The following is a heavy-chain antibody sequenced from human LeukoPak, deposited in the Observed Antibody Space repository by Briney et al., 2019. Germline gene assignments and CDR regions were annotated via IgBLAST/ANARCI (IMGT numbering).Heavy chain of an antibody. J-gene: IGHJ6*02. CDR1: GFTFDDYA. D-gene: IGHD5-24*01. CDR2: ISWNGGSI. CDR3: ARDRKGERWLQNYYYYYGMDV. Sequence: GGSLRLSCAASGFTFDDYAMHWVRQAPGKGLEWVSGISWNGGSIGYADSVKGRFTISRDNAKNSLYLQMNSLRAEDTALYYCARDRKGERWLQNYYYYYGMDVWGQGTTVTVSS. V-gene: IGHV3-9*01.